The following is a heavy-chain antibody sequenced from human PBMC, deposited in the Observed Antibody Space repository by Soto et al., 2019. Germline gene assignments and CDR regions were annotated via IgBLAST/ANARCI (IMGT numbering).Heavy chain of an antibody. V-gene: IGHV1-69*01. CDR1: GGTFSSYA. Sequence: QVQLVQSGAEVKKPGSSVKVSCKASGGTFSSYAISWVRQAPGQGLEWMGGIIPIFGTANYAQKFQGRVTITADEATSTAYMDLSSLRSEDTAVYYCARDLRATRCMDVWGQGTTVTVSS. CDR3: ARDLRATRCMDV. J-gene: IGHJ6*02. CDR2: IIPIFGTA.